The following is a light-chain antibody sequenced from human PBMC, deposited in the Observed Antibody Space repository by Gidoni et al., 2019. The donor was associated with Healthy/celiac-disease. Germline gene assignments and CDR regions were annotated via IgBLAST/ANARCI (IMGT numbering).Light chain of an antibody. CDR1: QSISSY. J-gene: IGKJ1*01. Sequence: DIQMTQSPSSLSASVGDRVTITCRASQSISSYLNWYQQKPGKAPKLLIYAASSLQSGVPSRFSGSGSGTDFTLTISSLQPEDFATYYCQQSLTFXXXTKVEIK. CDR2: AAS. CDR3: QQSLT. V-gene: IGKV1-39*01.